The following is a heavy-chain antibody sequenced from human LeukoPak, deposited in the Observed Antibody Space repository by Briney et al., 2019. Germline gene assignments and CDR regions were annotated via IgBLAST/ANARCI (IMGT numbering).Heavy chain of an antibody. J-gene: IGHJ3*02. CDR3: ARAKQLYAFDI. CDR2: ISSSSGYT. Sequence: GGSLRLSCAASGFTFSDYYMSWIRQAPGKGLEWVSYISSSSGYTNYADSVKGRFTISRDNAKNSLYLQMNSLRAEDTAVYYCARAKQLYAFDIWGQGTMVTVSS. V-gene: IGHV3-11*06. CDR1: GFTFSDYY. D-gene: IGHD6-19*01.